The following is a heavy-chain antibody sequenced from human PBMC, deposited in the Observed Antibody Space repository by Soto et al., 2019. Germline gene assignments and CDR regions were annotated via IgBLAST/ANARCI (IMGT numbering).Heavy chain of an antibody. V-gene: IGHV3-30-3*01. CDR1: GFTFSSYA. Sequence: GGSLRLSCAASGFTFSSYAMHWVRQAPGKGLEWVAVISYDGSNKYYADSVKGRFTISRDNSKNTLYLQMNSLRAEDTAVYYCAGEPGPPIAADYWGQGTLVTVSS. CDR3: AGEPGPPIAADY. CDR2: ISYDGSNK. D-gene: IGHD2-2*01. J-gene: IGHJ4*02.